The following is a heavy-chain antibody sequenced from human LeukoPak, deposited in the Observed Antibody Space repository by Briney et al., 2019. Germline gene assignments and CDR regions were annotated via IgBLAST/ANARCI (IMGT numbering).Heavy chain of an antibody. CDR3: ARDYYDFWSGYYCGLDY. D-gene: IGHD3-3*01. CDR1: GFTFSSYG. Sequence: QSGGSLRLSCAASGFTFSSYGMHWVRQAPGKGLEWVAVIWYDGSNKYYADSVKGRFTISRDNSKNTLYLQMNSLRAEDTAVYYCARDYYDFWSGYYCGLDYWGQGTLVTVSS. V-gene: IGHV3-33*08. CDR2: IWYDGSNK. J-gene: IGHJ4*02.